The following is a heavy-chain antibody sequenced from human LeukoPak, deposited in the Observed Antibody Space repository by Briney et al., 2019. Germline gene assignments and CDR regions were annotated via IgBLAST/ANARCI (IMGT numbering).Heavy chain of an antibody. V-gene: IGHV3-66*01. CDR2: IYSGGST. J-gene: IGHJ4*02. D-gene: IGHD3-10*01. CDR1: GFTVSSNY. CDR3: ATPGPYGSGLGV. Sequence: GGSLRLSCAASGFTVSSNYISCVSQAPGEWLGWVSVIYSGGSTYYADSVKGRFTISRDNSKNTLYLQMNSLRAEDMAVYYCATPGPYGSGLGVWGQASLVTVSS.